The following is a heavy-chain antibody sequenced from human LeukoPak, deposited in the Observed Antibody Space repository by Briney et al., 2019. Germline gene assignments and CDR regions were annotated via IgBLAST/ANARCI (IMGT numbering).Heavy chain of an antibody. D-gene: IGHD6-13*01. J-gene: IGHJ6*03. V-gene: IGHV4-59*01. CDR1: GGSISSYY. Sequence: SETLSLTCTVSGGSISSYYWSWLRQPPGKGLEWIGYIYYSGSTNYNPSLKSRVTISVDTSKNQFSLKLSSVTAADTAVYYCARTTEAHSWRTRYYDYYMDVWGKGTTVTVSS. CDR3: ARTTEAHSWRTRYYDYYMDV. CDR2: IYYSGST.